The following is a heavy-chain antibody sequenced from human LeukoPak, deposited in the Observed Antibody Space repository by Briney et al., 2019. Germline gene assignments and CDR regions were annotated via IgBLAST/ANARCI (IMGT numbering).Heavy chain of an antibody. V-gene: IGHV4-59*01. CDR3: ARSIRGGILYYFGY. D-gene: IGHD3-10*01. CDR1: GGSISSYY. J-gene: IGHJ4*02. CDR2: IYYSGST. Sequence: SETLSLTCTVSGGSISSYYWSWIRQPPGKGLEWIGYIYYSGSTNYNPSLKSRVTISVDTSKNQFSLKLSSVTAADTAVYYCARSIRGGILYYFGYWGQGTLVTVSS.